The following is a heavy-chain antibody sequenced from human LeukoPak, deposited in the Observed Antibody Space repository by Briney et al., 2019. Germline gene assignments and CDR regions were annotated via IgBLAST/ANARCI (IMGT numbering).Heavy chain of an antibody. CDR3: ARDRQWLDGGFDY. CDR2: IKPNSGGT. J-gene: IGHJ4*02. Sequence: ASVKVSCKASGYTFTGYYMHWVRQAPGQGLEWMGWIKPNSGGTNYAQKFQGRVTMTRDTSISTAYMELSRLRSDDTAVYYCARDRQWLDGGFDYWGQGTLVAVSS. CDR1: GYTFTGYY. D-gene: IGHD6-19*01. V-gene: IGHV1-2*02.